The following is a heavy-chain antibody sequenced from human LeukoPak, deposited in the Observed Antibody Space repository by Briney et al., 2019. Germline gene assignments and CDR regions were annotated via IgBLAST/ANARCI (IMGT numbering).Heavy chain of an antibody. CDR1: GFTFSNYN. D-gene: IGHD1-26*01. Sequence: GGSLRLSCGASGFTFSNYNMNWVRQAPGKGLEWVSLITSSSYIYYADSVKGRFTISRDNAKNSLYLQMNSLRAEDTAVYYCARDRSSGSYPYYFDYWGQGTLVTVSS. CDR2: ITSSSYI. V-gene: IGHV3-69-1*01. CDR3: ARDRSSGSYPYYFDY. J-gene: IGHJ4*02.